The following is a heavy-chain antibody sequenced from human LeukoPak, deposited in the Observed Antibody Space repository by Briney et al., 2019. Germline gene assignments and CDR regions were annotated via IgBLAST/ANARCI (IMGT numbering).Heavy chain of an antibody. D-gene: IGHD6-19*01. V-gene: IGHV3-30*04. CDR2: ISYDGSNK. J-gene: IGHJ4*02. CDR1: GFTFSSYA. CDR3: ARGGGNAVAGEVDY. Sequence: GGFLRLSCAASGFTFSSYAMHWVRQAPGKGLEWVAVISYDGSNKYYVDSVKGRFTISRDNSKNTLYLQMNSLRAEDTAVYYCARGGGNAVAGEVDYWGQGTLVTVSS.